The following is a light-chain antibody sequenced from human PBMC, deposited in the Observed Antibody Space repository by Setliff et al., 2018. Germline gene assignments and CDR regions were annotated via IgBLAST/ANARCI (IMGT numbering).Light chain of an antibody. Sequence: QSALAQPRSVSGSPGQLLTISCTGTNSDVGASDSVSWYQQRPGTAPKLMIFDVYKRPSGVPGRFSGSKSGNTASLTISGLQAEDEADYYCSSYAGNYIFVFGGGTKVTVL. J-gene: IGLJ2*01. CDR2: DVY. V-gene: IGLV2-11*01. CDR3: SSYAGNYIFV. CDR1: NSDVGASDS.